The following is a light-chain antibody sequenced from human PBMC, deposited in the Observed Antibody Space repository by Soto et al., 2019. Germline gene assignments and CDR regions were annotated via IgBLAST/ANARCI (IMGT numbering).Light chain of an antibody. V-gene: IGLV2-8*01. CDR1: SSDVGAYNY. Sequence: QLVLTQPPSASGSPGQSVTISCTGTSSDVGAYNYLSWYQQHPGKAPKLMIYEVSKRPSGFPDRFSGSKSGNTASLTVSGLQAEDEADYYCSSYAGSNNYVFGTGTKLTVL. J-gene: IGLJ1*01. CDR2: EVS. CDR3: SSYAGSNNYV.